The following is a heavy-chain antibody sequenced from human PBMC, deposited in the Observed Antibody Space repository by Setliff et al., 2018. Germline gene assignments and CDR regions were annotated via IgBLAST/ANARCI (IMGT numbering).Heavy chain of an antibody. CDR3: ARARNVAARLFDS. J-gene: IGHJ4*02. CDR2: IYHDGPS. Sequence: SETLSLTCAVSGVSINSLNWWTWVRQPPGKGLEWIGEIYHDGPSVHYNPSLKSRVTMSVDKSKNQFSLNLRSVTAADTAVYYCARARNVAARLFDSWGQGTLVTVSS. D-gene: IGHD6-6*01. CDR1: GVSINSLNW. V-gene: IGHV4-4*02.